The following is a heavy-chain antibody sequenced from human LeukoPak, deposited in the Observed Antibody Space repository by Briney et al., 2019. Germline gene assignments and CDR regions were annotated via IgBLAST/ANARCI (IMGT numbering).Heavy chain of an antibody. D-gene: IGHD4-11*01. CDR2: IWYDGSNK. Sequence: PGRSLRLSCAASGFTFSSFGMHWVRQAPGKGLEWVAVIWYDGSNKYYADSVKGRFTISRDNSKNTLYLQMNSLRAEDTAVYYCARDRTPNTNYGYNWFDPWGQGTLVTVSS. J-gene: IGHJ5*02. CDR1: GFTFSSFG. CDR3: ARDRTPNTNYGYNWFDP. V-gene: IGHV3-33*01.